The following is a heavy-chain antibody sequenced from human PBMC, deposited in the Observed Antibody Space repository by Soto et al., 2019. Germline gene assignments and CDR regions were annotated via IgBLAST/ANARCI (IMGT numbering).Heavy chain of an antibody. CDR2: IYPGDSDT. V-gene: IGHV5-51*01. CDR3: ARLGANYAILTGYYFSFPYYGMDV. CDR1: GYSFTSYW. Sequence: PGESLKISCKGSGYSFTSYWIGWVRQMPGKGLEWMGIIYPGDSDTRYSPSFQGQITISADKSISTAYLQWSSLKASDTAMYYCARLGANYAILTGYYFSFPYYGMDVWGKGTTVTVSS. D-gene: IGHD3-9*01. J-gene: IGHJ6*04.